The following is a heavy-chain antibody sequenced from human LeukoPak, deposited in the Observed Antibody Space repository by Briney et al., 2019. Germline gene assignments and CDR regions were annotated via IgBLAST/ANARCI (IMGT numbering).Heavy chain of an antibody. J-gene: IGHJ6*02. CDR1: GGSISSYY. CDR2: IYYSGST. Sequence: PSETLSLTCTVSGGSISSYYWSWIRQPPGKGLEWIGYIYYSGSTNYNPSLKSRVTISVDTSKNQFSLKLSSVTAADTAVYYCARLPKWSGYSYYYGMDVWGQGTTVTVSS. V-gene: IGHV4-59*08. D-gene: IGHD3-3*01. CDR3: ARLPKWSGYSYYYGMDV.